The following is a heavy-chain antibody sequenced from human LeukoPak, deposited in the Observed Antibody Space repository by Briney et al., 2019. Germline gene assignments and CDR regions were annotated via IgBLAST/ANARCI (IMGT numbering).Heavy chain of an antibody. D-gene: IGHD3-9*01. Sequence: GASLKISCKASGFSFTSYWIAWVRQMPGKGPEWMGIIYPDDSDTRYSPSFQGQVTISADKSINTAYLQWNSLKASDTAMYYCARQADYNMLTGYYKGHLDYWGQGTLVTVSA. J-gene: IGHJ4*02. CDR1: GFSFTSYW. V-gene: IGHV5-51*01. CDR2: IYPDDSDT. CDR3: ARQADYNMLTGYYKGHLDY.